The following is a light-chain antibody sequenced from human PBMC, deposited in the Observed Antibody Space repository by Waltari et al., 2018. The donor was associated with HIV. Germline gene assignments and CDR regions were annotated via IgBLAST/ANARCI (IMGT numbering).Light chain of an antibody. J-gene: IGKJ1*01. Sequence: DIQMTQSPSSLSASVGDRVTITCRASQSISSYLNWYQQKPGKAPKLLIYAASNLQTGVPSRFSGSGSGTDFTPTLSSLQPEDFATYYCQQSYSAPWTFGQGTKVEVK. CDR3: QQSYSAPWT. V-gene: IGKV1-39*01. CDR1: QSISSY. CDR2: AAS.